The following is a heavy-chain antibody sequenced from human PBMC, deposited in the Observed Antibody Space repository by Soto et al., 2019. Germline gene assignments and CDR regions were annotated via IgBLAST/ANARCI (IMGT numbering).Heavy chain of an antibody. CDR1: GYTFTSYG. V-gene: IGHV1-18*04. Sequence: ASVKVSCKASGYTFTSYGISWVRQAPGQGLEWMGWISAYNGNTHYAQKLQGRVTMTTDTSTSTAYMELRSLRSDDTAVYYCASDRGYYDSSGLPPFAAFDIWGQGTMVTVSS. D-gene: IGHD3-22*01. J-gene: IGHJ3*02. CDR2: ISAYNGNT. CDR3: ASDRGYYDSSGLPPFAAFDI.